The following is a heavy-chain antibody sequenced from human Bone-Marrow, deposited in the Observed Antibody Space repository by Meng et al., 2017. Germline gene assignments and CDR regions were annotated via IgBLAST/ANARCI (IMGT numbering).Heavy chain of an antibody. D-gene: IGHD5/OR15-5a*01. J-gene: IGHJ5*02. CDR3: ARGVGSLDH. CDR1: GGSISSSSYY. CDR2: IYYSGST. V-gene: IGHV4-39*07. Sequence: SETLSLTCTVSGGSISSSSYYCGWIRQPPGKGLEWIGSIYYSGSTYYNPSLKSRVTISVDTSKNQFSLKLTSVTAADTAVYYCARGVGSLDHWGQGTLVTVSS.